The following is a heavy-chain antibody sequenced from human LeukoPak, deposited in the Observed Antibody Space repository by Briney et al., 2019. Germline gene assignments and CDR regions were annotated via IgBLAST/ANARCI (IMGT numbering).Heavy chain of an antibody. J-gene: IGHJ3*02. CDR3: ARPYYDSSGYYHDAFDI. V-gene: IGHV4-30-4*07. Sequence: SQTLSLTCAVSGGSISSGAYSWSWIRQPPGKGLEWIGYIYHSGSTYYNPSRKSRVTMSVDTSKNQFSLKLSSVTAADTAVYYCARPYYDSSGYYHDAFDIWGQGTMVTVSS. CDR1: GGSISSGAYS. D-gene: IGHD3-22*01. CDR2: IYHSGST.